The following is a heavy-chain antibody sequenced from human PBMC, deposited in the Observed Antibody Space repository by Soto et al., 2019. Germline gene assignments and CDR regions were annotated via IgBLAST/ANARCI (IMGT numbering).Heavy chain of an antibody. V-gene: IGHV3-74*01. D-gene: IGHD2-2*01. CDR2: INSDGSST. CDR3: ARDPPRDIVVVPAARLPWFDP. J-gene: IGHJ5*02. Sequence: GGSLRLSCAASGFTFSSYWMHWVRQAPGKGLVWVSRINSDGSSTSYADSVKGRFTIYRDNAKNTLYLQMNSLRAEDTAVYYCARDPPRDIVVVPAARLPWFDPWGQGTLVTVSS. CDR1: GFTFSSYW.